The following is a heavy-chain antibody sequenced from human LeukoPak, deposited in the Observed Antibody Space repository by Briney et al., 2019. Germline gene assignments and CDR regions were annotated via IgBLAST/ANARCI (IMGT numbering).Heavy chain of an antibody. CDR2: IYYSGST. V-gene: IGHV4-31*03. J-gene: IGHJ3*02. D-gene: IGHD3-3*01. CDR1: GGSISSGGYY. Sequence: SETLSLTCTVSGGSISSGGYYWSWIRQHPGKGLEWIGYIYYSGSTYYNPSLKSRVTISVDTSKNQFSLKLSSVTAADTAVYYCARDPHNYDFWSGYFHDAFDIWGQGTMVTVSS. CDR3: ARDPHNYDFWSGYFHDAFDI.